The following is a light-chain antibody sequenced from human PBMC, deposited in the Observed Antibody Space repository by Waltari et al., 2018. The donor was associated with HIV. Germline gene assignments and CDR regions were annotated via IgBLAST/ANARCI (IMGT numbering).Light chain of an antibody. CDR1: SPTHGAGSD. J-gene: IGLJ1*01. CDR3: QSYDSGLSAYV. V-gene: IGLV1-40*01. Sequence: QSVLTQPPSVSGAPGQRVTISCTGTSPTHGAGSDVHWFQQLPGTAPNLLIYGNTNRPSGFPDRFSGSNSGTSASLAITGLQAEDEADYYCQSYDSGLSAYVFGTGTKVTVL. CDR2: GNT.